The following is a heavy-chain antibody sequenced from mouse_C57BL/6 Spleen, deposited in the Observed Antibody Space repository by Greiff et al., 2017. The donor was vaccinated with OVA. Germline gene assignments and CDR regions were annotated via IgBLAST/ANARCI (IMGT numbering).Heavy chain of an antibody. CDR2: INPSSGYT. CDR1: GYTFTSYT. J-gene: IGHJ1*03. Sequence: LQESGAELARPGASVKMSCKASGYTFTSYTMHWVQQRPGQGLEWIGYINPSSGYTKYNQKFKDKATLTADKSSSTAYMQLSSLTSEGSAVXYCAPLTGTGYWYFDVWGTGTTVTVSS. V-gene: IGHV1-4*01. D-gene: IGHD4-1*01. CDR3: APLTGTGYWYFDV.